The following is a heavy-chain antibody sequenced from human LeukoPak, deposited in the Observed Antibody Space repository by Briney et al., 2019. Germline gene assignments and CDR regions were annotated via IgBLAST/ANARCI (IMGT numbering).Heavy chain of an antibody. D-gene: IGHD2-8*01. V-gene: IGHV4-34*01. CDR3: ARDTRYCTSGVCSSYYYYYMDV. Sequence: SETLSLTCAVYGGSFSGYYWSWIRQPPGKGLEWIGEINHSGSTNYNPSLKSRVTISVDTSKNQFSLKLSSVTAADTAVYYCARDTRYCTSGVCSSYYYYYMDVWGKGTTVTVSS. J-gene: IGHJ6*03. CDR1: GGSFSGYY. CDR2: INHSGST.